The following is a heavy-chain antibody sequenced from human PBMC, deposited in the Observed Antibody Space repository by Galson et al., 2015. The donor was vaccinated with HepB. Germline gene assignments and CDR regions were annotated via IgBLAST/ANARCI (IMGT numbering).Heavy chain of an antibody. CDR1: GDSVSSTSAV. V-gene: IGHV6-1*01. CDR3: ARTQVGAAYFDY. D-gene: IGHD1-26*01. CDR2: TWYRSKGNY. J-gene: IGHJ4*02. Sequence: CAISGDSVSSTSAVWNWVRQSPSRGLEWLGRTWYRSKGNYDFAVSVESRITINPDTSKNQFSLQLSSVTPEDTAVYYCARTQVGAAYFDYWGQGTLVTVSS.